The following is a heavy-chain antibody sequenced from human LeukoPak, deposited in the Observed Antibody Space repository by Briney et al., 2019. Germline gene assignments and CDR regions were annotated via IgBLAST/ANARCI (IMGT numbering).Heavy chain of an antibody. CDR3: ARAGLDGYRHQGLDH. Sequence: PGRSLRLSCAASGFTFSSYAMHWVRQAPGKGLEWVAVISYDGSNKYYADSVKGRFTISRDNSKNTLYLQMNSLRGEDTAVYYCARAGLDGYRHQGLDHWGQGTLVTVSS. CDR1: GFTFSSYA. CDR2: ISYDGSNK. J-gene: IGHJ4*02. V-gene: IGHV3-30-3*01. D-gene: IGHD5-24*01.